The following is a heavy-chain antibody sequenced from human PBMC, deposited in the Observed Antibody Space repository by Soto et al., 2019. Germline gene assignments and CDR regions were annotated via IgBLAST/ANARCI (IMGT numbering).Heavy chain of an antibody. D-gene: IGHD6-19*01. CDR3: ARRGTYSSGWDY. CDR2: IYPGDSDT. V-gene: IGHV5-51*01. Sequence: PGESLKISCQVSGYSFPSYWIGWVRQMPGKGLEWMGSIYPGDSDTRYSPSFQGQVTISADKSITTAYLQGSSLKASDTAMYYCARRGTYSSGWDYWGQGTLVTVSS. CDR1: GYSFPSYW. J-gene: IGHJ4*02.